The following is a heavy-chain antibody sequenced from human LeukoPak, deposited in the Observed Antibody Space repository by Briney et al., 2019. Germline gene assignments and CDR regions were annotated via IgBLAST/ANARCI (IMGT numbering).Heavy chain of an antibody. D-gene: IGHD2/OR15-2a*01. V-gene: IGHV3-23*01. CDR1: GFTFSSYG. Sequence: PGGSLRLSCAASGFTFSSYGMSWVRQAPGKGLEWVSAISGSGGSTYYADSVKGRFTISRDNFKNTLYLQMNSLRLEDTAVYYCVRDWAPASMQAAPFDCWGQGTLVTVSS. CDR2: ISGSGGST. J-gene: IGHJ4*02. CDR3: VRDWAPASMQAAPFDC.